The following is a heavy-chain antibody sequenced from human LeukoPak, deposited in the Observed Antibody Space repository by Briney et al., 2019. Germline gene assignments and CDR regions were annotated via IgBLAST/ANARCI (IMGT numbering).Heavy chain of an antibody. CDR1: GYTFTAYY. J-gene: IGHJ3*02. CDR2: IIPNSGDT. D-gene: IGHD3-10*01. CDR3: ARSNHYYGSGSGDAFDI. V-gene: IGHV1-2*02. Sequence: ASVKVSCKASGYTFTAYYMHWVRQAPGQGLEWMGWIIPNSGDTNYAQKVQGRVTMTRDTSISTAYMELSRLTSDDTAVYYCARSNHYYGSGSGDAFDIWGQGTMVTVSS.